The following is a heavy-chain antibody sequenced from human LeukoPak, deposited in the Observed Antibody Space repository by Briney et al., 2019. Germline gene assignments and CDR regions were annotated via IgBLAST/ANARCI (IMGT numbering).Heavy chain of an antibody. J-gene: IGHJ4*02. CDR1: GFTFSSYS. CDR3: AKDQAKPQYSGIVLMVYASNFDY. D-gene: IGHD2-8*01. V-gene: IGHV3-48*01. CDR2: ISSSSSTI. Sequence: PGGSLRLSCAASGFTFSSYSMNWVRQAPGKGLEWVSYISSSSSTIYYADSVKGRFTISRDNSKNTLYLQMNSLRAEDTAVYYCAKDQAKPQYSGIVLMVYASNFDYWGQGTLVTVSS.